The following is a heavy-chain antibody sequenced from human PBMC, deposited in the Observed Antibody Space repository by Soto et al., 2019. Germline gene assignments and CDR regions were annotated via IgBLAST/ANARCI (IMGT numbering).Heavy chain of an antibody. Sequence: PSETLSLTCTVSGGSISSGGYYWSWIRQLPGKGLEWIGYIYYSGSTYYNPSLKSRVTISVDTSKNQFSLKLSSVTAADTAVYYCAMKRTGDWGNFDYWGQGTLVTVSS. CDR3: AMKRTGDWGNFDY. V-gene: IGHV4-31*03. D-gene: IGHD7-27*01. CDR1: GGSISSGGYY. J-gene: IGHJ4*02. CDR2: IYYSGST.